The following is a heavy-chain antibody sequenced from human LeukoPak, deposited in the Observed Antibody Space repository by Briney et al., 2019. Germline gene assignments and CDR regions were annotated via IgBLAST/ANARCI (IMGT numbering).Heavy chain of an antibody. CDR2: IWYDGSNK. Sequence: QAGGSLKLSCAASGFTFSSYGMHWVRQAPGKGLEWVAVIWYDGSNKYYADSVKGRFTISRDNSKNTLYLQMNSLRAEDTAVYYCARADYGDYLAHFDYWGQGTLVTVSS. D-gene: IGHD4-17*01. V-gene: IGHV3-33*08. J-gene: IGHJ4*02. CDR3: ARADYGDYLAHFDY. CDR1: GFTFSSYG.